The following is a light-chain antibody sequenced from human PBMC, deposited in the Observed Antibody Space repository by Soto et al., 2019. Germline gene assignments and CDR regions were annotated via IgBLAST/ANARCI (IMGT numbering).Light chain of an antibody. CDR3: CSFAGGSTYV. CDR2: EGG. V-gene: IGLV2-23*01. J-gene: IGLJ1*01. Sequence: QSALTQPASVSGSPGQSITLSCTGTSSDVGSYNLVSWYQQHPGKAPKLMISEGGKRPSGVSNRFSGSKSGNTASLTISGLQAEYEADYYCCSFAGGSTYVFGTGTKLTVL. CDR1: SSDVGSYNL.